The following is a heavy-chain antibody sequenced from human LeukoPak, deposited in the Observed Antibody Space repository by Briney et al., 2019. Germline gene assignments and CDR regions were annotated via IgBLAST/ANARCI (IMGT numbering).Heavy chain of an antibody. Sequence: SETLSLTCAVYGGSFSGYYWSWIRQPPGKGLEWIGEINHSGSTNYNPSLKSRVTISVDTSKNQFSLKLSSVTAADTAVYYCARLYSSSYSYMDVWGKGTTVTISS. CDR3: ARLYSSSYSYMDV. D-gene: IGHD6-6*01. V-gene: IGHV4-34*01. CDR1: GGSFSGYY. J-gene: IGHJ6*03. CDR2: INHSGST.